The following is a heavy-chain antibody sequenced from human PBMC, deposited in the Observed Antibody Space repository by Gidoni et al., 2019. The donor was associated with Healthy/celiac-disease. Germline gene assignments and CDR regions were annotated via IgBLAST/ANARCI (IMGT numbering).Heavy chain of an antibody. D-gene: IGHD5-18*01. CDR3: ARVPLGGYRDAFDI. J-gene: IGHJ3*02. CDR1: GGAFSSGDYY. CDR2: IYYSWST. Sequence: QVQLQESGPGLVKPSATLSLTCTVPGGAFSSGDYYWRWIRKPPGKGLEGIGYIYYSWSTNYNPSLKSRVTISVDTSKNQFSLKLSSVTAADTAVYYCARVPLGGYRDAFDIWGQGTMVTVSS. V-gene: IGHV4-61*08.